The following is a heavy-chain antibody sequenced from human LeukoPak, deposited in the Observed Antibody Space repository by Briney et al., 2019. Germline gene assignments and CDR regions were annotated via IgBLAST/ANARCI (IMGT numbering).Heavy chain of an antibody. CDR2: INHSGST. J-gene: IGHJ6*03. V-gene: IGHV4-34*01. Sequence: SETLSLTCAVYGGSFSGYYWSWIRQPPGKGLEWIGEINHSGSTNYNPSLKSRVTISVDTSKNLFSLKLSSVTAADTAVYYCARVLYYYYYMDVWGKGATVTVSS. CDR1: GGSFSGYY. CDR3: ARVLYYYYYMDV.